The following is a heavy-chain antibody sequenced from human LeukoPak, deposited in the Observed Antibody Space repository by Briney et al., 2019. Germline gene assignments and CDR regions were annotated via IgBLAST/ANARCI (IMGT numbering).Heavy chain of an antibody. J-gene: IGHJ3*01. Sequence: GGSLRLSCAASGLAFSSYAMSWVRQAPGKRLEWVSAISGSGGSTYYADSVKGRFTSSRDNSKNTLYLQMNSLRAEDTAVYYCARLSRDGDAFDLWGQGTMVTVSS. CDR2: ISGSGGST. V-gene: IGHV3-23*01. CDR1: GLAFSSYA. CDR3: ARLSRDGDAFDL. D-gene: IGHD3-10*01.